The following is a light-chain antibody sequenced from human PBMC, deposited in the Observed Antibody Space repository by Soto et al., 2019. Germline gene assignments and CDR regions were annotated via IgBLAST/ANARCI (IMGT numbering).Light chain of an antibody. CDR1: QSIGTL. V-gene: IGKV1-5*01. Sequence: DIQVTQSPSTLSASVGDRVTITCGTSQSIGTLFAWYQQKPGKAPKLLIFDASTLESGVPSRFSGSGSGTDFTLTISSLQPDDFATYYCQQYSDSSGAFGQGTKVDIK. CDR2: DAS. J-gene: IGKJ1*01. CDR3: QQYSDSSGA.